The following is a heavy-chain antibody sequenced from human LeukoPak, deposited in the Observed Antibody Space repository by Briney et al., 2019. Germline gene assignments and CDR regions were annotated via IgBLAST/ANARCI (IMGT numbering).Heavy chain of an antibody. CDR2: IRQDGSEK. CDR3: ARENNNYCDAFDY. J-gene: IGHJ4*02. Sequence: QSGGSLRLSCAASGFTFSSYWMSWVRQAPGKGLEWVANIRQDGSEKYYVDSVKGRFTISRDNVKNSLYLQMNSLRAEDTAVYYFARENNNYCDAFDYWGEGTLVSVSS. D-gene: IGHD4-17*01. CDR1: GFTFSSYW. V-gene: IGHV3-7*01.